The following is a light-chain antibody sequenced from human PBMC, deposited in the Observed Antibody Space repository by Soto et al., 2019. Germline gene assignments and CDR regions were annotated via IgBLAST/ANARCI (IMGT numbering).Light chain of an antibody. V-gene: IGKV3D-15*01. Sequence: EIVMTQSPATLSVSPGEKATFCCRASQSVSSNLAWYQQKPGQAPRLLIYAASNRATGIPDRFSGSGSGTDFTLTISRLEPEDFAVYYCQQFSSYPLTFGGGTKVDIK. CDR3: QQFSSYPLT. CDR1: QSVSSN. J-gene: IGKJ4*01. CDR2: AAS.